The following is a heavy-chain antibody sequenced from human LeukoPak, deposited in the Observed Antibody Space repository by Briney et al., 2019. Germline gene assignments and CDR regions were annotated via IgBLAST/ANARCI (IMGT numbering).Heavy chain of an antibody. J-gene: IGHJ4*02. CDR1: GLTFSSYW. CDR3: VRDGGDFYGSGSYLAY. D-gene: IGHD3-10*01. Sequence: GGSLRLSCAASGLTFSSYWMHWVRQAPGKGLVWVSRINSDGSTTTYADSVKGRFTISRDNAKNTLYLQMNSLRAEDTAVYYCVRDGGDFYGSGSYLAYWGQGTLVTVSS. CDR2: INSDGSTT. V-gene: IGHV3-74*01.